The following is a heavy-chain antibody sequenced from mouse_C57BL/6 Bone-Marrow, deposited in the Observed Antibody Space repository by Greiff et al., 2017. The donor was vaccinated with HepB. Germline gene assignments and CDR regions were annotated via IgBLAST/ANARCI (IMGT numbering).Heavy chain of an antibody. V-gene: IGHV5-6*01. CDR2: INTGGTYT. CDR3: ARDRFDYYFDY. Sequence: EVKLQESGGDLVKSGGSLKLSCAASGFTFSTSGMSWVRQTPDKRLEWVATINTGGTYTYYSDSVKGRFTISRDTAKNTLFLQMISLKSEDTAIYYCARDRFDYYFDYWGQGTTLTVSS. D-gene: IGHD2-14*01. J-gene: IGHJ2*01. CDR1: GFTFSTSG.